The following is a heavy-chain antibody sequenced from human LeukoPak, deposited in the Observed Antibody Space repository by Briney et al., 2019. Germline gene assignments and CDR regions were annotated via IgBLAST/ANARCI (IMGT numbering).Heavy chain of an antibody. D-gene: IGHD1-26*01. CDR2: IHSSGGS. Sequence: SETLSLTCTVSGASISNYYWSWIRQTPEKGLEWMGHIHSSGGSSYYPSFKSRLTLSIDTSRNQLSLKLPSVTAADTAVYFCARLGSYHDFWGQGALVTVSS. CDR1: GASISNYY. CDR3: ARLGSYHDF. J-gene: IGHJ4*02. V-gene: IGHV4-4*09.